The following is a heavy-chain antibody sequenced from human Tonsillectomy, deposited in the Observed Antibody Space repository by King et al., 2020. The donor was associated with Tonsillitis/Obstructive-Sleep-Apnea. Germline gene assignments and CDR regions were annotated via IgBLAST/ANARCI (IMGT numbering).Heavy chain of an antibody. CDR3: ANFEDCKSVKCYRAFDI. CDR1: GFTFSTNA. D-gene: IGHD2-21*01. Sequence: VQLVESGGGVVQPGRSLRLSCAASGFTFSTNAMHWVRQAPGKGLEWVAVISDDGSYNYYADSVKGRFTISSDNSKNTLYLQMNSLRDEDTAVYYCANFEDCKSVKCYRAFDIWGQGTMVTVVS. V-gene: IGHV3-30*04. J-gene: IGHJ3*02. CDR2: ISDDGSYN.